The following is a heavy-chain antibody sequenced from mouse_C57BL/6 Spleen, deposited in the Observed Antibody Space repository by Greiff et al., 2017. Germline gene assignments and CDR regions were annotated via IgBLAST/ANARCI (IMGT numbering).Heavy chain of an antibody. CDR2: IRSKSNNYAT. CDR1: GFSFNTYA. J-gene: IGHJ3*01. V-gene: IGHV10-1*01. Sequence: DVKLVESGGGLVQPKGSLKLSCAASGFSFNTYAMNWVRQAPGKGLEWVARIRSKSNNYATYYADSVKDRFTISRDDSESMLYLQMNNLKTEDTAMYYCVSPHGNYFLAYWGQGTLVTVSA. CDR3: VSPHGNYFLAY. D-gene: IGHD2-1*01.